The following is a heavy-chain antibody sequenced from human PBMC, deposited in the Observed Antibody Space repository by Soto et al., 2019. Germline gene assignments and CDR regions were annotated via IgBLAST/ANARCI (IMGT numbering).Heavy chain of an antibody. V-gene: IGHV3-23*01. CDR2: ISAGGGTT. D-gene: IGHD6-19*01. CDR1: GFTFSSYA. J-gene: IGHJ3*02. Sequence: GGSLRLSCAASGFTFSSYAMSWVRQAPGKGLEWVSTISAGGGTTYDADSVKGRFTISRDNAKNMLYLQMNSLRAEDTAVYHCAKEQHTSGWYPWVLSAFDIWGQGTMVTVSS. CDR3: AKEQHTSGWYPWVLSAFDI.